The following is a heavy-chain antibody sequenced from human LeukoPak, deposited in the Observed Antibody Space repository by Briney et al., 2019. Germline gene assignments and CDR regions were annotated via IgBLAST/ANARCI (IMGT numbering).Heavy chain of an antibody. CDR1: GFTFSSYA. CDR3: AKVPRVWFGTENRD. J-gene: IGHJ4*02. CDR2: ISGSGGST. V-gene: IGHV3-23*01. Sequence: QPGGSLRLSCAASGFTFSSYAMSWVRQAPGKGLEWVSAISGSGGSTYYADSVKGRFTISRDNSKNTLYLQMNSLRAEDTAVYYCAKVPRVWFGTENRDWGQGTLVTVSS. D-gene: IGHD3-10*01.